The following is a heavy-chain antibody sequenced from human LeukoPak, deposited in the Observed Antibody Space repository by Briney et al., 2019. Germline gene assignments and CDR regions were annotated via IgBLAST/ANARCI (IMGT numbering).Heavy chain of an antibody. CDR3: ARWAYGYYFDY. J-gene: IGHJ4*02. CDR2: IFDGGRT. D-gene: IGHD4-17*01. CDR1: GLSVSTNY. Sequence: GGSLRLSCGVFGLSVSTNYMIWVRQAPGKGLEWVSIIFDGGRTYYAGSVKGRFTISRDNSENTLYLQMNSLRAEDTAVYYCARWAYGYYFDYWGQGTLVTVSS. V-gene: IGHV3-66*02.